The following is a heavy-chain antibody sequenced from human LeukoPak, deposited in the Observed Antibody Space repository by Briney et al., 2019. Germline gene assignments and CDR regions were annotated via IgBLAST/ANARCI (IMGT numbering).Heavy chain of an antibody. V-gene: IGHV3-30*04. D-gene: IGHD2-21*01. CDR1: GFTFSSYA. J-gene: IGHJ6*04. Sequence: GGSLRLSCAASGFTFSSYAMHWVRQAPGKGLEWVAVISYDGSNKYYADSVKGRFTISRDNAKNSLYLQMNSLRAEDTAVYYCAREPPYVGMDVWGKGTTVTVSS. CDR2: ISYDGSNK. CDR3: AREPPYVGMDV.